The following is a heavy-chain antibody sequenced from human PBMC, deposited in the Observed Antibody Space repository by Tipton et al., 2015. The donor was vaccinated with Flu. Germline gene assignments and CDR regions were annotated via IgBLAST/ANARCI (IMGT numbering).Heavy chain of an antibody. CDR1: GGSISSSSYY. Sequence: TLSLTCTVSGGSISSSSYYWGWIRQPPGKGLEWIGSIYYSGSTYYNPSLKSRVTISVDTSKNQSSLKLSSVTAADTAVYYCARLKYGGSYMWYFDLWGRGTLVTVSS. V-gene: IGHV4-39*07. CDR3: ARLKYGGSYMWYFDL. CDR2: IYYSGST. J-gene: IGHJ2*01. D-gene: IGHD1-26*01.